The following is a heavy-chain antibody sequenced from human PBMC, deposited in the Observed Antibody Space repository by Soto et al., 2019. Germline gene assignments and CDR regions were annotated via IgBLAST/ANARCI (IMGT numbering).Heavy chain of an antibody. CDR2: ISSSSSYI. CDR3: ARDGGTVYDAFDI. J-gene: IGHJ3*02. D-gene: IGHD3-16*01. CDR1: GFTFSSYS. Sequence: PGGSLRLSCAASGFTFSSYSMNWVRQAPGKGLEWVSSISSSSSYIYYADSVKGRFTISRDNAKNSLYLQMNSLRAEDTAVYYCARDGGTVYDAFDIWGQGTMVTVSS. V-gene: IGHV3-21*01.